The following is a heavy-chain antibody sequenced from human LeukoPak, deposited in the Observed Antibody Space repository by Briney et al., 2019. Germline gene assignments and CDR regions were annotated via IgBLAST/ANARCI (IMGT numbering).Heavy chain of an antibody. V-gene: IGHV4-59*12. CDR2: IYYSGST. Sequence: SETLSLTCTVSGGSISSYYWSWIRQPPGKGLEWIGYIYYSGSTNYNPSLKSRVTISVDTSKNQFSLKLSSVTAADTAVYYCATGPRDFWSGYVNWFDPWGQGTLVTVSS. CDR3: ATGPRDFWSGYVNWFDP. J-gene: IGHJ5*02. CDR1: GGSISSYY. D-gene: IGHD3-3*01.